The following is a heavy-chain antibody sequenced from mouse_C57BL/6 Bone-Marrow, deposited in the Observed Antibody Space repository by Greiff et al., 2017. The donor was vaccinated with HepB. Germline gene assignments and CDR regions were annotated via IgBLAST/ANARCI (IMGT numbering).Heavy chain of an antibody. D-gene: IGHD3-2*02. V-gene: IGHV1-54*01. CDR1: GYAFTNYL. CDR2: INPGSGGT. CDR3: AREGPQAPFAY. J-gene: IGHJ3*01. Sequence: QVQLQQSGAELVRPGTSVKVSCKASGYAFTNYLIEWVKQRPGQGLEWIGVINPGSGGTNYNEKFKGKATLTADKSSSTAYKQLSSLTSEDSAVYFCAREGPQAPFAYWGQGTLVTVSA.